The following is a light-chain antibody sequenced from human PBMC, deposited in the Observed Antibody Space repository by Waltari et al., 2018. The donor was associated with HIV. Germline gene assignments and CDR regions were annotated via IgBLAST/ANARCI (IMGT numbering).Light chain of an antibody. J-gene: IGLJ2*01. V-gene: IGLV1-40*01. CDR2: GNS. CDR1: SSNIGAGDA. CDR3: QSNDSSLSGSV. Sequence: QSVLTHPPSVPGAPGQRVTLSCPGSSSNIGAGDAVPWYQQRPGTAPKLLIYGNSSLPSWAPDRFSGSKSGTSASLASTGLQAEDEADYYCQSNDSSLSGSVFGGGTKLTVL.